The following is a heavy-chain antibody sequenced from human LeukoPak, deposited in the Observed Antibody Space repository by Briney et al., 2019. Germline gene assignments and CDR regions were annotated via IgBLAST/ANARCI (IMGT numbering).Heavy chain of an antibody. Sequence: GGSLRLSCAASGFNFDDYAMHWVRQAPGKGLEWVSLISGDGGSTYYADSVKGRFTISRDNSKNSLYLQMNSLRTEDTALYYCAKEVDTATYFDYWGQGTLVTVSS. CDR3: AKEVDTATYFDY. CDR2: ISGDGGST. CDR1: GFNFDDYA. D-gene: IGHD5-18*01. J-gene: IGHJ4*02. V-gene: IGHV3-43*02.